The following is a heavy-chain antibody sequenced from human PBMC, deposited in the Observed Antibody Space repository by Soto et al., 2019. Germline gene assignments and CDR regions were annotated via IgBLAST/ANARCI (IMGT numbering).Heavy chain of an antibody. CDR1: GFSFSSYA. CDR2: ISARGGSL. Sequence: EVQLLESGGGLVQPGGSLSLSCAASGFSFSSYAMVWVRQAPGKGLEWVSVISARGGSLYFADSVKGRFTISRDNSKNVLSLEMNSLRDEDTATYFCAKGSIEYRASVNNWGQGNVVVVSS. CDR3: AKGSIEYRASVNN. D-gene: IGHD3-16*02. V-gene: IGHV3-23*01. J-gene: IGHJ4*02.